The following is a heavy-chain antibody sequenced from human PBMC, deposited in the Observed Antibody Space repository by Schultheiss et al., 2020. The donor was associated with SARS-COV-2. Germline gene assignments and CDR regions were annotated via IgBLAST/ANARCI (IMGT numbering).Heavy chain of an antibody. CDR3: ARDYGDERGYFDY. D-gene: IGHD4-17*01. Sequence: SETLSLTCTVSGGSISSYYWSWIRQPPGKGLEWIGYIYYSGSTYYNPSLKSRVTISVDTSKNQFSLKLSSVTAADTAVYYCARDYGDERGYFDYWGQGTLVTVSS. J-gene: IGHJ4*02. CDR2: IYYSGST. CDR1: GGSISSYY. V-gene: IGHV4-4*08.